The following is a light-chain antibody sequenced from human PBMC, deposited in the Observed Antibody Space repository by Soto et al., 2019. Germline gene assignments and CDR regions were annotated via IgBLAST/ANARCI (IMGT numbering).Light chain of an antibody. CDR3: QQYNSYPWT. CDR1: QSVSSY. J-gene: IGKJ1*01. V-gene: IGKV3-11*01. CDR2: DAS. Sequence: LVLTQSPATQSLSPVERATLSCRASQSVSSYLAWYQKKPGQDPRILIYDASNRATGIPARFSGSGSGTEFNLTISRLQTDDFATYDCQQYNSYPWTFGQGTKVEIK.